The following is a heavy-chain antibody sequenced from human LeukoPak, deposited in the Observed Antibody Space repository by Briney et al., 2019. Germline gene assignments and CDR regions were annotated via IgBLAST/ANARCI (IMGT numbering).Heavy chain of an antibody. V-gene: IGHV1-69*04. CDR2: IIPILGIA. CDR3: ARNYDILTGSLGY. Sequence: GASVKVSCKASGGTFSSYAISWVRQARGQGLEWMGRIIPILGIANYAQKFQGRVTITADKSTSTAYMELSSLRSEDTAVYYCARNYDILTGSLGYWGQGTVVTVSS. D-gene: IGHD3-9*01. J-gene: IGHJ4*02. CDR1: GGTFSSYA.